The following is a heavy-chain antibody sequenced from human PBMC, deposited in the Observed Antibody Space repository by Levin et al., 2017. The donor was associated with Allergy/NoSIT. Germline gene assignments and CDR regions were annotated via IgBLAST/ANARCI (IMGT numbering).Heavy chain of an antibody. J-gene: IGHJ4*02. CDR1: GYTFTGYY. Sequence: ASVKVSCKASGYTFTGYYMHWVRQAPGQGLEWMGWINPNSGGTNYAQKFQGRVTMTRDTSISTAYMELSRLRSDDTAVYYCASLRDSSGWIWSSFDYWGQGTLVTVSS. CDR3: ASLRDSSGWIWSSFDY. CDR2: INPNSGGT. V-gene: IGHV1-2*02. D-gene: IGHD6-19*01.